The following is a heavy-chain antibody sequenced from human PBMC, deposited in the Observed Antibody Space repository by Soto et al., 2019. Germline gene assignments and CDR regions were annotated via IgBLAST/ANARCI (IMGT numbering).Heavy chain of an antibody. CDR2: ILPIFGTA. CDR1: GGSFSTYA. J-gene: IGHJ6*02. CDR3: ARSLGLEYYSGMDF. D-gene: IGHD4-17*01. V-gene: IGHV1-69*12. Sequence: QVQLVQSGAEVREPGSSVMVSCKTCGGSFSTYAISWVRQAPGHGLEWMGGILPIFGTATNAQKFQGRVTITADDSTSTAYMEVRSLTSEDAAVYYCARSLGLEYYSGMDFWGQSTPITVSS.